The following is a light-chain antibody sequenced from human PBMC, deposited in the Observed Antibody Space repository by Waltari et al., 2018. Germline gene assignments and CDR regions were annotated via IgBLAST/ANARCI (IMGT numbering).Light chain of an antibody. CDR1: QDIINS. CDR3: QQYYSSSPYT. Sequence: DIQMTQSPSSLSASVGDRLTIACRASQDIINSVAWYKQKPGQAPKLLVFAASRLESVVPSRFRGTGSGTDYTLSISNLHPEDFATYYCQQYYSSSPYTFGQGTKLEI. CDR2: AAS. J-gene: IGKJ2*01. V-gene: IGKV1-NL1*01.